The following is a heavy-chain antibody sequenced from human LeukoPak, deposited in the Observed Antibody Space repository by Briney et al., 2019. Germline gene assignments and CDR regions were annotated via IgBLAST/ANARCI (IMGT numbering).Heavy chain of an antibody. J-gene: IGHJ6*02. D-gene: IGHD1-26*01. CDR2: INPNSGGT. V-gene: IGHV1-2*06. CDR1: GYTFTGYY. Sequence: ASVKVSCKASGYTFTGYYMHWVRQAPGQGLEWMGRINPNSGGTNYAQKFQGRVTMTRDTSISTAYMELSRLRSDDTAVYYCARDRETEWDMYVWGQGTTVTVSS. CDR3: ARDRETEWDMYV.